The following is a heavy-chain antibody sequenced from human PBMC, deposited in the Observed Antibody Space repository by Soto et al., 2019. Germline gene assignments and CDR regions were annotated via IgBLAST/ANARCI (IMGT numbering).Heavy chain of an antibody. D-gene: IGHD2-2*01. V-gene: IGHV1-3*01. CDR3: VRDRNIVVVPAAHYYYYYYMDV. CDR2: INAGNGNT. Sequence: ASVKVSSKASGYTFTSYAMHWVRQAPGQRLEWMGWINAGNGNTKYSQKFQGRVTITRDTSASTAYMELSSLRSEDTAVYYCVRDRNIVVVPAAHYYYYYYMDVWGKGTTVTVSS. J-gene: IGHJ6*03. CDR1: GYTFTSYA.